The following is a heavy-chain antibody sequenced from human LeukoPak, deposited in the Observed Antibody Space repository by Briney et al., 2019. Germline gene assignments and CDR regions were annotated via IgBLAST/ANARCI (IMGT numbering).Heavy chain of an antibody. CDR3: ARSVAVTGRAPVDRSPIGDSDY. Sequence: GASVKVSCKASGYTFTGYYMHWVRQAPGQGLEWMGRINPNSGGTNYAQKFQGRVTMTRDTSTSTVYMELSSLRSEDTAMYYCARSVAVTGRAPVDRSPIGDSDYWGQGTLVTVSS. V-gene: IGHV1-2*06. D-gene: IGHD6-19*01. J-gene: IGHJ4*02. CDR2: INPNSGGT. CDR1: GYTFTGYY.